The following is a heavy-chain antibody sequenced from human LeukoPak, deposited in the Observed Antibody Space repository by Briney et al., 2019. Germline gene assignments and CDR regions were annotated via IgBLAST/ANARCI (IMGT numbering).Heavy chain of an antibody. J-gene: IGHJ5*02. CDR2: TYTSGST. CDR1: GGSISSGSYY. CDR3: VRGSGLNWFDP. Sequence: SETLSLTCTVSGGSISSGSYYWSWIRQPAGKGLEWIGRTYTSGSTNYNPSLKSRVTISVDTSKNQFSLKLSSVTAADTAVYYCVRGSGLNWFDPWGQGTLVTVSS. D-gene: IGHD1-1*01. V-gene: IGHV4-61*02.